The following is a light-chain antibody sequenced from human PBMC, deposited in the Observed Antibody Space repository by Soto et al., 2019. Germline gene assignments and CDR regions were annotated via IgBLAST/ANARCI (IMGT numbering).Light chain of an antibody. CDR1: SSDVGGYNY. J-gene: IGLJ1*01. V-gene: IGLV2-14*01. Sequence: QSVLTQPASVSGSPGQSITISYTGTSSDVGGYNYVSWYQQRPGKAPKFMIYDVSNRPSGVSNRFSGSKSGNTASLTISGLQAEDEADYYCCSYTTSNTRQIVFGTGTKVTVL. CDR3: CSYTTSNTRQIV. CDR2: DVS.